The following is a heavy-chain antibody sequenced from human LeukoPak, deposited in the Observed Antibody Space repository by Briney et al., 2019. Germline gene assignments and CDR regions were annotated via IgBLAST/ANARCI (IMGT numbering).Heavy chain of an antibody. Sequence: GGFLRLSCAASGFTFSSYWMSWVRQAPGKGLEWVANIKQDGSEKYYVDSVKGRFTISRDNAKNSLYLQMNSLRAEDTAVYYCARDRHYDFWSGYIYYYYMDVWGKGTTVTVSS. D-gene: IGHD3-3*01. V-gene: IGHV3-7*01. CDR2: IKQDGSEK. CDR1: GFTFSSYW. CDR3: ARDRHYDFWSGYIYYYYMDV. J-gene: IGHJ6*03.